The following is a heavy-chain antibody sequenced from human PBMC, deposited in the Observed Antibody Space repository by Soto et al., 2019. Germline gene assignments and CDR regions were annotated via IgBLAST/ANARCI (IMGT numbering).Heavy chain of an antibody. CDR1: GFTFSSYA. V-gene: IGHV3-23*01. CDR3: EKDVGDTYVLDY. D-gene: IGHD2-21*01. J-gene: IGHJ4*02. CDR2: LSSSGGST. Sequence: EVQLLESGGGLVQPGGSLRLSCAASGFTFSSYAMSWVRQAPGKGLEWVSILSSSGGSTYYADSVKGRFTISRDNSKNTLSLQLNSLRAEDTAVYYCEKDVGDTYVLDYWGQGTLVTVSS.